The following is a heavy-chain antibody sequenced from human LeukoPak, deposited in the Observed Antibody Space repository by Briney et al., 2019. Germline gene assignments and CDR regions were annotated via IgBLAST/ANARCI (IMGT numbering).Heavy chain of an antibody. D-gene: IGHD5-12*01. CDR1: GFTFSSYW. J-gene: IGHJ4*02. Sequence: GGSLRLSCAASGFTFSSYWMAWVRQAPGKGLEWVANIKHDASEKYYVDSVKGRFTISRDNAQNSFYLQMNSLRAEDTPVYYCARDRGPTGYDLYDYWGQGTLVTVSS. CDR2: IKHDASEK. CDR3: ARDRGPTGYDLYDY. V-gene: IGHV3-7*01.